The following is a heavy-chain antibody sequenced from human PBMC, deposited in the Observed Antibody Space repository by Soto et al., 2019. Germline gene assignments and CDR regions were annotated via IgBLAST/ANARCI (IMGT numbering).Heavy chain of an antibody. Sequence: PSETLSLTCAIYGEPISGYFSTGILQPPGKGLEWIGEINHGGVTNYNPSLNSRVTISIQKSQKQLSLRLTSLTAADTAVYYCVRGQWLPRGEDWGQGTLVTVSS. CDR3: VRGQWLPRGED. CDR2: INHGGVT. CDR1: GEPISGYF. D-gene: IGHD6-19*01. J-gene: IGHJ4*02. V-gene: IGHV4-34*01.